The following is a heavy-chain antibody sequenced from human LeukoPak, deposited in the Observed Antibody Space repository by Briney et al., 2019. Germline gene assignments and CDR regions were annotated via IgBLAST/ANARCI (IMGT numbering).Heavy chain of an antibody. CDR3: AKASGQAGYCSSTSCHYTFDY. CDR2: IRYDGSDK. D-gene: IGHD2-2*01. Sequence: SGGSLRLSCAASGFTFSSYGMHWVRQAPGKGLEWVAFIRYDGSDKYYADSVKGRFTVSRDNSKNTLYLQVNSLRAEDTTVYYCAKASGQAGYCSSTSCHYTFDYWGQGTLVTVSS. V-gene: IGHV3-30*02. J-gene: IGHJ4*02. CDR1: GFTFSSYG.